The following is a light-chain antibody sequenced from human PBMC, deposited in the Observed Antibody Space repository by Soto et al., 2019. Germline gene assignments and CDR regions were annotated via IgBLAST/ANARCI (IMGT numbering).Light chain of an antibody. CDR2: GAS. CDR3: QQYYDWPIT. J-gene: IGKJ5*01. V-gene: IGKV3-15*01. Sequence: EIVLTQSPATLSVSPGQRATLSCRASQFINNDLAWYQQRPGQAPRLLIYGASTRATGIPARFSVSGSGTEFTLTISSLQSEDFAVYYCQQYYDWPITFGQGTRLEIK. CDR1: QFINND.